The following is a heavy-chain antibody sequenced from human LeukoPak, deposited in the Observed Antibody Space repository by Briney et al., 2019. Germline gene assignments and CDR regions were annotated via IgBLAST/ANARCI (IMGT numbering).Heavy chain of an antibody. D-gene: IGHD2-15*01. CDR3: AREGYCSGGSCSEMGYFDY. CDR2: MRRDGNEI. Sequence: GGSLRPSCSASGFTFSTYWMSWVRQAPGKGLEWVANMRRDGNEIYYLDSVRGRFTISRDNAKNSLYLQMNSLRAEDTAVYYCAREGYCSGGSCSEMGYFDYWGQGTLVTVSS. J-gene: IGHJ4*02. CDR1: GFTFSTYW. V-gene: IGHV3-7*01.